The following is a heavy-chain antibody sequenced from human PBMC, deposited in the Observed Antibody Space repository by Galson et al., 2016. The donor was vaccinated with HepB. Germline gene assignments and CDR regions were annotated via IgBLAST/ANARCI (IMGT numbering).Heavy chain of an antibody. D-gene: IGHD6-6*01. Sequence: SVKVSCKASGGTFSSYAISWVRQAPGQGLEWMGGIIPIFGTSNYAQKFQGRVTITADEFTSTAYMELYSLRSEDTAVYYCARENGSSSELRDYAFDIWGQGTMVTVSS. J-gene: IGHJ3*02. V-gene: IGHV1-69*13. CDR2: IIPIFGTS. CDR1: GGTFSSYA. CDR3: ARENGSSSELRDYAFDI.